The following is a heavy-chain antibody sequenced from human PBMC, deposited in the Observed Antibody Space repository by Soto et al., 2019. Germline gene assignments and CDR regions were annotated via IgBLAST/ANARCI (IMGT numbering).Heavy chain of an antibody. V-gene: IGHV4-31*03. CDR1: GGSISSGGYY. CDR3: AREGGYCTNGVCYLGAFDI. Sequence: QVQLQESGPGLVKPSQTLSLTCTVSGGSISSGGYYWSWIRQHPGKGLEWIGYIYYSGSTYYNPSLKSRFTISVDTSKNQFSLKLSSVTAADTAVYYCAREGGYCTNGVCYLGAFDIWGQGTMVTVSS. CDR2: IYYSGST. D-gene: IGHD2-8*01. J-gene: IGHJ3*02.